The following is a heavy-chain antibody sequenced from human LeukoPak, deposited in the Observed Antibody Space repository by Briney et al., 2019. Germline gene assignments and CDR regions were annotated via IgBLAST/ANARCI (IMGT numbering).Heavy chain of an antibody. J-gene: IGHJ5*02. Sequence: SETLTLTCTVSGGSISSSSYYWGWIRQPPGKGLEWIGSIYYSGSTYYNPSLKSRVTISVDTSKNQFSLKLSSVTAADTAVYYCAVIPTLWFGESGRSYPWGQGTLVTVSS. D-gene: IGHD3-10*01. CDR2: IYYSGST. CDR1: GGSISSSSYY. CDR3: AVIPTLWFGESGRSYP. V-gene: IGHV4-39*01.